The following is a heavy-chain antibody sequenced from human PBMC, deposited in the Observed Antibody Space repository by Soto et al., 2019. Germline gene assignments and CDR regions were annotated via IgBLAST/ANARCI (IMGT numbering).Heavy chain of an antibody. J-gene: IGHJ6*02. Sequence: ASVKVSCKASGYTFTSYGISWVRQAPGQGLEWMGWISAYNGNTNYAQKLQGRVTMTTDTSTSTAYMELRSLRSDDTAVYYCARDSAYYDYVWGSADYYGMDVWGQGPRSPSP. CDR3: ARDSAYYDYVWGSADYYGMDV. D-gene: IGHD3-16*01. CDR1: GYTFTSYG. V-gene: IGHV1-18*01. CDR2: ISAYNGNT.